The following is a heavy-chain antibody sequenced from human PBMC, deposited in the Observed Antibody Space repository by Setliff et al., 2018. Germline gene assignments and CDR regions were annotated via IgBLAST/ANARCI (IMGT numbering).Heavy chain of an antibody. Sequence: SLRLSCVASGFIFNKFGMHWVRRAPGKGLEWISYISTSSTIIYYADSVKGRFTISRDNANHSLHLQMNSLRAEDTAVYYCASAEVVVAPWGQGTLVTVSS. J-gene: IGHJ4*02. V-gene: IGHV3-48*01. CDR1: GFIFNKFG. D-gene: IGHD2-15*01. CDR3: ASAEVVVAP. CDR2: ISTSSTII.